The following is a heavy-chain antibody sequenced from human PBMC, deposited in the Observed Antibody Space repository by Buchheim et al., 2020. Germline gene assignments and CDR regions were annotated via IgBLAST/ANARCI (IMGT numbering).Heavy chain of an antibody. Sequence: EVQLVESGGGLVQPGGSLRLSCAASGFTFSSYEMNWVRQAPGKGLEWVSYISSRGSTIYYADSVKGRFTISRDNAKNSLYLQMNSLRAEDTAVYYCARLSRYCSSTSCFDYYYGMDVWGQGTT. CDR3: ARLSRYCSSTSCFDYYYGMDV. CDR1: GFTFSSYE. D-gene: IGHD2-2*01. J-gene: IGHJ6*02. CDR2: ISSRGSTI. V-gene: IGHV3-48*03.